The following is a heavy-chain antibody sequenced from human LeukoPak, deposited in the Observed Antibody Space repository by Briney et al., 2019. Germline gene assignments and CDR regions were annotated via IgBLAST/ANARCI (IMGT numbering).Heavy chain of an antibody. Sequence: AGGSLRLSCAASGFTFSSYGMNWVRQAPGKGLEWVSSISSSSSYIYYADSVKGRFTISRDNAKNSLYLQMNSLRAEDTAVYYCARDPSLVEFAFDYWGQGTLVTVSS. J-gene: IGHJ4*02. CDR3: ARDPSLVEFAFDY. V-gene: IGHV3-21*01. CDR1: GFTFSSYG. D-gene: IGHD2-2*01. CDR2: ISSSSSYI.